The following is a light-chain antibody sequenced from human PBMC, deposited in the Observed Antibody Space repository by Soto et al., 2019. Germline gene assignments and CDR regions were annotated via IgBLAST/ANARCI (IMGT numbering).Light chain of an antibody. J-gene: IGKJ1*01. CDR3: QHYNSNPWT. V-gene: IGKV1-5*03. CDR1: QSISSW. CDR2: KAS. Sequence: DIQMTQSPSTLSASVGDRVTITCRASQSISSWLAWYQHKPGKAPKVLIYKASSLESGVPSRFSGSGSGTDFFLPISSLQPDVFATYYCQHYNSNPWTFGKGTKV.